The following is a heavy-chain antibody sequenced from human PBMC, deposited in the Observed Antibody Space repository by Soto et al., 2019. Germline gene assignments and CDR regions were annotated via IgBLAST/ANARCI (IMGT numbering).Heavy chain of an antibody. CDR3: AKVLPLARWVGGMDV. D-gene: IGHD1-26*01. V-gene: IGHV3-48*02. J-gene: IGHJ6*02. Sequence: EVQVVESGGGLVQPGGSLRLSCAASGFTFSSYSMNWVRQAPGKGLEWVSYISSSSNSIYYADSVKGRFTITRDNAKNSLFLQMNSLRDADTAVYYCAKVLPLARWVGGMDVWGQGTTVTVSS. CDR1: GFTFSSYS. CDR2: ISSSSNSI.